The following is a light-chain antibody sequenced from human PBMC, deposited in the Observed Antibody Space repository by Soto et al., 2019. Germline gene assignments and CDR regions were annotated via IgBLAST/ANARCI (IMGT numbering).Light chain of an antibody. Sequence: ELVLTQSPATLSVSPGERATLSCRASQTVSTSFLAWYQQKPGQSPRLLIYGASSRATGIADRFSGSGSGTDFTLTISRLEPEDFAVYYCQQYGSSPITFGQGTRLEIK. J-gene: IGKJ5*01. CDR2: GAS. CDR1: QTVSTSF. CDR3: QQYGSSPIT. V-gene: IGKV3-20*01.